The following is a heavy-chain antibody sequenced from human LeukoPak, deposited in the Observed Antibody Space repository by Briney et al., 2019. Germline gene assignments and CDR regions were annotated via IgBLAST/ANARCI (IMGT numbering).Heavy chain of an antibody. J-gene: IGHJ4*02. D-gene: IGHD3-3*01. Sequence: SETLSLTCTVSGTSISSGAYSWSWVRPPPGKGLEWIAYIYYSGNTYYNPSLKRRVTISVDTCNNQFSLKLSSVTASRTAMYYCARTITIFGALGYFDYWGQGTLVTVSS. CDR3: ARTITIFGALGYFDY. V-gene: IGHV4-31*03. CDR2: IYYSGNT. CDR1: GTSISSGAYS.